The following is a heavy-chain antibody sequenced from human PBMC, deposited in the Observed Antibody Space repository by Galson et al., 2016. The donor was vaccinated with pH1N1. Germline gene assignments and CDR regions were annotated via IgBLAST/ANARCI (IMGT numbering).Heavy chain of an antibody. CDR1: GYTFTSYV. D-gene: IGHD2-15*01. V-gene: IGHV1-3*01. J-gene: IGHJ5*01. CDR2: FNAVNGNT. Sequence: SVKVSCRAPGYTFTSYVIHWVRQVPGQRLEWVGWFNAVNGNTKYSQKFQDRVTITTDTSASTAYMELSSLSSGVTALYYCARGPQIVVVEAATPGWFDSWGQGTQVTVSS. CDR3: ARGPQIVVVEAATPGWFDS.